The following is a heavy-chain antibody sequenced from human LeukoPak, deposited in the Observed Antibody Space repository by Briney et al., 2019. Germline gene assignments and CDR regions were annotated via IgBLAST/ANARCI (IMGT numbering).Heavy chain of an antibody. Sequence: PGGSLRLSCAASGFTFSSYGMHWVRQAPGKGLEWVAVISYDGSNKYYADSVKGRFTISRDNSKNTLYLQMNSLRAEDTAVYYCAREGGIYGGNFGFDYWGQGTLVTVSS. V-gene: IGHV3-30*03. CDR1: GFTFSSYG. D-gene: IGHD4-23*01. CDR2: ISYDGSNK. CDR3: AREGGIYGGNFGFDY. J-gene: IGHJ4*02.